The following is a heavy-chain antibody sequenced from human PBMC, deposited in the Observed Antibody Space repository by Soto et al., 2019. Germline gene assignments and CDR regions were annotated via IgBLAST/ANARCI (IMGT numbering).Heavy chain of an antibody. J-gene: IGHJ6*02. CDR1: GYTFTGYY. CDR2: INPNSGGT. Sequence: GASVKVSCKASGYTFTGYYMHWVRQAPGQGLEWMGWINPNSGGTNYAQKFQGWVTMTRDTSISTAYMELSRLRSDDTAVYYCARDRHGDYYYYGMDVWGQGTTVTVSS. D-gene: IGHD4-17*01. CDR3: ARDRHGDYYYYGMDV. V-gene: IGHV1-2*04.